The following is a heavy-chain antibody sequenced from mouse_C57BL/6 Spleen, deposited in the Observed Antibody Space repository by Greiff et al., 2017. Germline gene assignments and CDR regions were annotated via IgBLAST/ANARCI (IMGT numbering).Heavy chain of an antibody. D-gene: IGHD2-5*01. Sequence: VNVKQSGPELVKPGDSVKISCQASGYSFTGYFMNWVMQSHGKSLEWIGRINPYNGDTFYNQKFKGKATLTVDKSSSTAHMELRSLTSEDSAVYYCARSGYSNYRFAYWGQGTLVTVSA. CDR1: GYSFTGYF. CDR3: ARSGYSNYRFAY. V-gene: IGHV1-20*01. CDR2: INPYNGDT. J-gene: IGHJ3*01.